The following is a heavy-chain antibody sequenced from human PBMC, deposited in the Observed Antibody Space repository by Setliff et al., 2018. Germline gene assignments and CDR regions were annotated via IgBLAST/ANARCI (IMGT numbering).Heavy chain of an antibody. CDR1: GYTFTNYD. V-gene: IGHV1-8*01. CDR3: VRQDILTSYYMFDY. CDR2: MNPNSGNT. J-gene: IGHJ4*02. D-gene: IGHD3-9*01. Sequence: ASVKVSCKASGYTFTNYDINWVRQATGQGLEWIGWMNPNSGNTGYAQKFQGRVTMTMDASITTVYMELSRLTSDDTAVYYCVRQDILTSYYMFDYWGQGTLVTVSS.